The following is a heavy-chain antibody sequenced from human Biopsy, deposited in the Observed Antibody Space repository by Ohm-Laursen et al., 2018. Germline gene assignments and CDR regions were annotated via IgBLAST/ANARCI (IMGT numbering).Heavy chain of an antibody. CDR2: INSDGSST. CDR3: AKDRYNYTPIGGFSMDV. D-gene: IGHD5-18*01. CDR1: EFIFSRFW. J-gene: IGHJ6*02. V-gene: IGHV3-74*01. Sequence: SLRLSCAASEFIFSRFWMYWVRQAPGKGLVWVSRINSDGSSTNYADAVKGRFTISRDNAKNTVFLQMNSLRAEDTAVYYCAKDRYNYTPIGGFSMDVWGQGTTVTVSS.